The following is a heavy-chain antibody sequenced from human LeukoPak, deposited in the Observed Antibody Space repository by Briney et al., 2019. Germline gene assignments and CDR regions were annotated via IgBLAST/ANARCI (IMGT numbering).Heavy chain of an antibody. D-gene: IGHD1-7*01. CDR2: IYHSGGT. V-gene: IGHV4-59*01. CDR1: GGSISSDY. J-gene: IGHJ4*02. CDR3: ARVGTVLDGGY. Sequence: PSETLSLTCTVDGGSISSDYWSWIRQPPGKGLDWIGYIYHSGGTNYNPSLKGRVTISVDTSKKQFSLKLSSVTAADTAVYYCARVGTVLDGGYWGQGNLVTVSS.